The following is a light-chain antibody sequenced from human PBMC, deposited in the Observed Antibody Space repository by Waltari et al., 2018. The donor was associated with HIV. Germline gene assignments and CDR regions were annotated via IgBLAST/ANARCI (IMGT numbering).Light chain of an antibody. CDR1: SSTIRADCD. CDR2: GNK. V-gene: IGLV1-40*01. Sequence: QSMLTQPPSVSGAPGQRVTIPCPGSSSTIRADCDVPWYQQIPGTAPKLLISGNKNRPSGVPDRFSASKSGTSASLTISGLQAEDEADYFCQSYDISLSASVVFGGGTRLTVL. J-gene: IGLJ2*01. CDR3: QSYDISLSASVV.